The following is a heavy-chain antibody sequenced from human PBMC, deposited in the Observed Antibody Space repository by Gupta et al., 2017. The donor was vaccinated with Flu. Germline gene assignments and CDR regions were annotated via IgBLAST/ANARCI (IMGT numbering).Heavy chain of an antibody. D-gene: IGHD5-18*01. CDR2: ISGSGVNT. CDR3: ARVQGCTGFSYGDY. V-gene: IGHV3-23*01. CDR1: GFSFGSNA. J-gene: IGHJ4*02. Sequence: EVQLLGSGGGLVQPGGSLRLSCAASGFSFGSNAMIWVRQAPGKGLEWVSIISGSGVNTYYADPVKGRFTISRDNSKNTLYLQMNSLRDEDTAVYYCARVQGCTGFSYGDYWGQGTLATVSA.